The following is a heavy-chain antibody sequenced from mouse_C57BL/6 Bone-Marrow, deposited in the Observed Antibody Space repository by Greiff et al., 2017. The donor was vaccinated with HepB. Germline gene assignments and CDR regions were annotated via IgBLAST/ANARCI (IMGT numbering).Heavy chain of an antibody. D-gene: IGHD2-4*01. J-gene: IGHJ3*01. CDR3: TTEADYDGAWFAY. Sequence: VQLQQPGAELVRPGASVKLSCTASGFNIKDDYMHWVKQRPEQGLEWIGWIDPENGDTEYASKFQGKATITADTSSNTAYLQLSSLTSEDTAVYYCTTEADYDGAWFAYWGQGTLVTVSA. CDR1: GFNIKDDY. V-gene: IGHV14-4*01. CDR2: IDPENGDT.